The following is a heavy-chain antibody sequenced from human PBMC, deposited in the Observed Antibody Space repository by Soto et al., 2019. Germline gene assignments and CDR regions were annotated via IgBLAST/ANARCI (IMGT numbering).Heavy chain of an antibody. CDR3: ARGQDIVVVPAAKTRHYYYYMDV. CDR1: GGSFSGYY. V-gene: IGHV4-34*01. D-gene: IGHD2-2*01. Sequence: ETLSLTCAVYGGSFSGYYWGWIRQPPGKGLEWIGEINHSGSTNYNPSLKSRVTISVDTSKNQFSLKLSSVTAADTAVYYCARGQDIVVVPAAKTRHYYYYMDVWGKGTTVTVSS. CDR2: INHSGST. J-gene: IGHJ6*03.